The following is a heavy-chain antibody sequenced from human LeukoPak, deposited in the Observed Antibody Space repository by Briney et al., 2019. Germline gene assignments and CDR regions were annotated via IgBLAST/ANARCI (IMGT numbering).Heavy chain of an antibody. D-gene: IGHD2-2*01. CDR1: GASITTGGHY. CDR3: ARRVGKYPAYYFDS. CDR2: IYYSGST. J-gene: IGHJ4*02. Sequence: SETLSLTCTVSGASITTGGHYWGWIRQPPGKGLEWIGYIYYSGSTNYNPSLKSRLAMSMDTSKNHSSLKVNSMTAADTAVYYCARRVGKYPAYYFDSWGQGTLVTVSS. V-gene: IGHV4-31*03.